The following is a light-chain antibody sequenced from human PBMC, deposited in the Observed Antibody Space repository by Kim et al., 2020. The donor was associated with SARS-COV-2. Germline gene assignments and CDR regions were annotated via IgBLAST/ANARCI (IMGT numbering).Light chain of an antibody. V-gene: IGKV3-20*01. Sequence: LSPGESATLSCRASRSVSSSYLAWYQQKPGQAPRLLIYGASSRATGIPDRFSGSGSGTDFTLTISRLEPEDFAVYYCQQYGNSPTFGGGTKVDIK. CDR3: QQYGNSPT. CDR1: RSVSSSY. J-gene: IGKJ4*01. CDR2: GAS.